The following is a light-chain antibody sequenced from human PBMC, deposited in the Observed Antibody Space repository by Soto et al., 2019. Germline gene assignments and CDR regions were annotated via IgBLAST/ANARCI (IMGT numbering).Light chain of an antibody. J-gene: IGKJ4*01. CDR1: QSVLYSSNNKNY. CDR3: QQYYSTPLT. Sequence: DIVMTQSPDSLAGSLGERATINCKSSQSVLYSSNNKNYLAWYQQKPGQPPKLLIYWASTRESVVPDRFSGSGSGTDFTLTISSLQAEDVAVYYCQQYYSTPLTFGGGTKVEIK. CDR2: WAS. V-gene: IGKV4-1*01.